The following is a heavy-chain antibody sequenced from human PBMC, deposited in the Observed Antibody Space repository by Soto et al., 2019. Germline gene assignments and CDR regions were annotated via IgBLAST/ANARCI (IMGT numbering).Heavy chain of an antibody. V-gene: IGHV5-51*01. CDR3: AASIFYYGMDV. CDR2: IYPGDSDT. J-gene: IGHJ6*02. CDR1: GYTFTNYW. Sequence: GESLKISCNGSGYTFTNYWIGWVRQMPGKGLEWMGIIYPGDSDTKYNPSFQGQVTISADKSITTTYLRWTSLKASDTAIYYCAASIFYYGMDVWGQGTTVTVSS.